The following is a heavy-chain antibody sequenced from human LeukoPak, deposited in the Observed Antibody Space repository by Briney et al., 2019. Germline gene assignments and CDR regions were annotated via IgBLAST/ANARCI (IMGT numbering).Heavy chain of an antibody. Sequence: SETLSLTCAVYGGSFSDYYWSWIRQPPGKGLEWIGEINHSGNTNYNPSLKSRVTISVDTSKNQFSLKLSSVTAADTAVYYCARDPYGSGSYYPNWFHLWGQGTLVTVSS. CDR3: ARDPYGSGSYYPNWFHL. CDR2: INHSGNT. D-gene: IGHD3-10*01. V-gene: IGHV4-34*01. CDR1: GGSFSDYY. J-gene: IGHJ5*02.